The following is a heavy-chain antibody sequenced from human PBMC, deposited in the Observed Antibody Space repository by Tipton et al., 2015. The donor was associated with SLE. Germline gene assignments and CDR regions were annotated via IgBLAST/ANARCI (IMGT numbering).Heavy chain of an antibody. Sequence: TLSLTCTVSGGSVSSGSYYWAWIRQPPGKGPEWIGTIYYSGSTYYYPSLKSRITISVDTSKNQFSLQLSSVSAADTAVYSCVRLRSKVLIDYWGQGTLVTVSS. J-gene: IGHJ4*02. D-gene: IGHD2-8*01. CDR1: GGSVSSGSYY. V-gene: IGHV4-39*07. CDR3: VRLRSKVLIDY. CDR2: IYYSGST.